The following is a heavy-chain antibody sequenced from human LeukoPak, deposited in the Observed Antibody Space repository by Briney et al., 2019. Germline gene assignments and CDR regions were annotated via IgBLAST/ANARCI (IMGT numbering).Heavy chain of an antibody. D-gene: IGHD3-16*01. CDR2: ISSSSSTI. CDR3: ARGGGFDY. V-gene: IGHV3-48*04. Sequence: GGSLRLSCAASGFIFSTNSMNWVRQAPGKGLEWVSYISSSSSTIYYAVSVKGRFTISRDNAKNSLYLQMNSLRAEDTAVYCCARGGGFDYWGQGILVTVSS. CDR1: GFIFSTNS. J-gene: IGHJ4*02.